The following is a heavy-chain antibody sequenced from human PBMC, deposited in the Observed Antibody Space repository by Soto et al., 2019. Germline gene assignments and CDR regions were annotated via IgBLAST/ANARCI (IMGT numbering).Heavy chain of an antibody. CDR3: AKDRRAGGHYAFYFDF. V-gene: IGHV3-23*01. Sequence: RRLSFAASGFNFSNSAMSWVRQAPWKVLEWVSLISATGGGTYYADSVKGRFNISRDNSHNTLYLQVHSLTAEDTAVYYCAKDRRAGGHYAFYFDFWGQGAQVTF. CDR2: ISATGGGT. D-gene: IGHD3-16*01. J-gene: IGHJ4*02. CDR1: GFNFSNSA.